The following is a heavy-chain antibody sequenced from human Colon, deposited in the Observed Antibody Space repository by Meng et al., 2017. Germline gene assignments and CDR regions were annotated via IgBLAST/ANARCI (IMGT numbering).Heavy chain of an antibody. CDR2: INTRCNII. CDR3: ARMGGGTMDSYSFDI. Sequence: GESLKISCAASGFTFRTYEMNWVRQAPGKGLEWVSYINTRCNIIQYADSLKGRFTISRDNAKNSLYLQMNSLRADDTAVYYCARMGGGTMDSYSFDIWGQGTMVTVSS. D-gene: IGHD2-21*01. J-gene: IGHJ3*02. V-gene: IGHV3-48*03. CDR1: GFTFRTYE.